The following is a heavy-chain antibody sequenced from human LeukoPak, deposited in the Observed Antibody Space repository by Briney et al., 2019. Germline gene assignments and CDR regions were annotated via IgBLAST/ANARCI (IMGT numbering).Heavy chain of an antibody. CDR1: GYSFTSYW. J-gene: IGHJ6*02. V-gene: IGHV5-51*01. D-gene: IGHD6-13*01. CDR3: ASQYSTTWYANYYYFCMDV. Sequence: GESLKISCKASGYSFTSYWIGWVRQMPGKGLEWMGIIYPGDSNTRYSPSFQGQVTISADKSISTAYLQWSSLKASDTAMYYCASQYSTTWYANYYYFCMDVWGQGTTVTVSS. CDR2: IYPGDSNT.